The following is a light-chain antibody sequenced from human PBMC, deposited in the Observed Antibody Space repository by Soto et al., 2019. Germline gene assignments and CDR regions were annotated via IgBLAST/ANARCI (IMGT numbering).Light chain of an antibody. J-gene: IGKJ4*01. V-gene: IGKV3-11*01. CDR3: QHRHNWPLT. CDR2: SSS. Sequence: EIVSTQSPATLSLSPGERATLSCRASQSVSGYLAWYQQKPGQSPRLINYSSSNRATGIPARFSGSGSGTDFTLTISSLEPEDFAVYYCQHRHNWPLTFGGGTRVDIK. CDR1: QSVSGY.